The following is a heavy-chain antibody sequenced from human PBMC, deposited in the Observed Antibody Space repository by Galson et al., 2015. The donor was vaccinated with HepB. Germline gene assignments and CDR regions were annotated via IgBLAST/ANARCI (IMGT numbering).Heavy chain of an antibody. V-gene: IGHV1-18*01. CDR1: GYTFTSYG. CDR3: ARTKPLGGKVGFCDY. CDR2: ISAYNGNT. D-gene: IGHD4-23*01. Sequence: SVKVSCKASGYTFTSYGISWVRQAPGQGLEWMGWISAYNGNTNYAQKLQGRVTMTTDTSTSTAYMELRSLRSDDTAVYYCARTKPLGGKVGFCDYWGQGTLVTVSS. J-gene: IGHJ4*02.